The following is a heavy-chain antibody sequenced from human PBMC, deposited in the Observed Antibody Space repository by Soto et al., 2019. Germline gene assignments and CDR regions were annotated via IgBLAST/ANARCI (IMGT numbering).Heavy chain of an antibody. CDR3: ATLTPYYYDSSGYD. CDR1: GYNFTTYW. J-gene: IGHJ4*02. D-gene: IGHD3-22*01. CDR2: IYPGDSDI. V-gene: IGHV5-51*01. Sequence: PGESLKISCKAAGYNFTTYWIGWVRQMPGKGLEWMGIIYPGDSDIRYSPSFQGQVTISADKSISTAYLQWSSLKASDTAMYYCATLTPYYYDSSGYDWGQGTLVTVSS.